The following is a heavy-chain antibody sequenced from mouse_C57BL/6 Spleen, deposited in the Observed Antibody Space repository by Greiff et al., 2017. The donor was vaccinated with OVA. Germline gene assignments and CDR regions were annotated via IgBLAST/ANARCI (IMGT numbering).Heavy chain of an antibody. D-gene: IGHD4-1*01. CDR1: GYTFTSYW. J-gene: IGHJ2*01. Sequence: VQLQQPGAELVKPGASVKLSCKASGYTFTSYWMHRVKQRPGQGLEWIGMIHPNSGSTNYNEKFKSKATLTVDKSSSTAYMQLSSLTSEDSAVYYCARGRDWDTFDYWGQGTTLTVSS. CDR2: IHPNSGST. V-gene: IGHV1-64*01. CDR3: ARGRDWDTFDY.